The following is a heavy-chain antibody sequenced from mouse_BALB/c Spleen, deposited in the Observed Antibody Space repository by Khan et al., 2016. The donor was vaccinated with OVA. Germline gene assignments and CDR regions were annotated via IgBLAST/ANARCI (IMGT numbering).Heavy chain of an antibody. J-gene: IGHJ3*01. CDR3: ARSGYDYFAY. Sequence: QIQLVQSGAELVRPGSSVKISCKASGYAFSNYWMNWVKQRPGQGLEWIGQIYPGDGDTSFNGKFRGKATLTADKSSSTAYMPLSSLTSEDSAVYFCARSGYDYFAYWGQGTLVTVSA. D-gene: IGHD2-14*01. CDR2: IYPGDGDT. V-gene: IGHV1-80*01. CDR1: GYAFSNYW.